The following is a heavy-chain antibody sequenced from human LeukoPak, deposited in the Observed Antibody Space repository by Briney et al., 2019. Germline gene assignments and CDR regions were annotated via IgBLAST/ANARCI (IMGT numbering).Heavy chain of an antibody. CDR3: ARFEYSSSHFDY. J-gene: IGHJ4*02. CDR2: INPNSDDT. D-gene: IGHD6-6*01. CDR1: GGTFSSYA. V-gene: IGHV1-2*06. Sequence: ASVKVSCKASGGTFSSYAISWVRQAPGQGLEWMGRINPNSDDTYYAQKFQGRVTMTRDTSISTAYMELSSLRSDDTAVYYCARFEYSSSHFDYWGQGTLVTVSS.